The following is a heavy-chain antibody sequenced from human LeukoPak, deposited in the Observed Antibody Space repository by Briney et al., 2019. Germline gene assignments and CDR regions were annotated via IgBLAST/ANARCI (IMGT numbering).Heavy chain of an antibody. CDR3: ARADMVRGVIRR. J-gene: IGHJ4*01. CDR2: ISYDGSNK. D-gene: IGHD3-10*01. Sequence: GSPRLSCAASGFTFSSYAMHWVCQAPGKGLEWVAVISYDGSNKYYADSVKGRFTISRDNSKNTLYLQMNSLRAEDTAVYYCARADMVRGVIRRCGHRALVSASS. V-gene: IGHV3-30-3*01. CDR1: GFTFSSYA.